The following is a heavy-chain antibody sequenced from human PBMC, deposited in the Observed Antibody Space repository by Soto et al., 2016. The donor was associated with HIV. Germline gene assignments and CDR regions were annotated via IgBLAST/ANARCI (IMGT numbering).Heavy chain of an antibody. CDR1: GFTFTTWA. D-gene: IGHD3-10*01. CDR3: AKDGYGSGIPRGFDY. Sequence: EVQLLESGGSLGQPGGSLRLSCAASGFTFTTWAISWVRQAPGKGLQWVAGISGNGRSTYYTDAVKGRFTISRDNSKNTLYLQMDNLRAEDTAIYYCAKDGYGSGIPRGFDYWGQGTLVIVSS. V-gene: IGHV3-23*01. J-gene: IGHJ4*02. CDR2: ISGNGRST.